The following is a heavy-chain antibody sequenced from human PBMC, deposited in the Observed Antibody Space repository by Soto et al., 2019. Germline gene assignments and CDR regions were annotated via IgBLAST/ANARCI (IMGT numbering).Heavy chain of an antibody. V-gene: IGHV1-2*02. CDR1: GYPVTAYY. J-gene: IGHJ3*02. D-gene: IGHD3-3*01. Sequence: QLHLVQSGAVVKKPGASVTVSCSASGYPVTAYYMHWVRQAPGRGLEWMGGINPATGAAKYTQTFQGRFTMTRDTSTSTVFMELSGLPSEDTAVFYCARGGGVGVAGSAAFDMWGQGTLVTVSS. CDR2: INPATGAA. CDR3: ARGGGVGVAGSAAFDM.